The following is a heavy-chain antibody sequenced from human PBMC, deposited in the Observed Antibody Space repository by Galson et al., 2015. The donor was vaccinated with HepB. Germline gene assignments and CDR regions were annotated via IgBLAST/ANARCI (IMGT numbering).Heavy chain of an antibody. Sequence: SLRLSCAASGFTFSSYAMHWVRQAPGKGLEYVSAISSNGGSTYYANSVKGRFTISRDNSKNTLYLQMGSLRAEDMAVYYCARDRVGCIAAAGRCGGEFDYWGQGTLVTVSS. V-gene: IGHV3-64*01. CDR2: ISSNGGST. CDR3: ARDRVGCIAAAGRCGGEFDY. J-gene: IGHJ4*02. CDR1: GFTFSSYA. D-gene: IGHD6-13*01.